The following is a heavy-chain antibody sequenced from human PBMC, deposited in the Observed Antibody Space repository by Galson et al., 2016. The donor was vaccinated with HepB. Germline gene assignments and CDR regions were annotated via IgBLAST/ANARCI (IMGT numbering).Heavy chain of an antibody. Sequence: ETLSLTCTVSGDSISSGSSYWSWIRQPPGKGLEWIAYIYYTGSTEYNPPLKSRVTISIDTSKNQFSLNVNSVNVADTALYYCAKGGSPSGWYDGAFDIWGQGTMVTVSS. V-gene: IGHV4-61*01. CDR1: GDSISSGSSY. CDR3: AKGGSPSGWYDGAFDI. CDR2: IYYTGST. J-gene: IGHJ3*02. D-gene: IGHD6-19*01.